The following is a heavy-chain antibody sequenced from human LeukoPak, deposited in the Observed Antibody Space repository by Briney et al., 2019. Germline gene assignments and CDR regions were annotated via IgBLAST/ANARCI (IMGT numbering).Heavy chain of an antibody. CDR3: ARREFYDTSGYLFDY. D-gene: IGHD3-22*01. J-gene: IGHJ4*02. V-gene: IGHV3-48*03. Sequence: GGSLRLSCVASGFIFSRYEMNWVRQAPGKGLEWVSYIGTSGSIISYADSVKGRFTISRDNAKNSLYLQMNSLRAEDTAVYYCARREFYDTSGYLFDYWGQGTLVTVSS. CDR1: GFIFSRYE. CDR2: IGTSGSII.